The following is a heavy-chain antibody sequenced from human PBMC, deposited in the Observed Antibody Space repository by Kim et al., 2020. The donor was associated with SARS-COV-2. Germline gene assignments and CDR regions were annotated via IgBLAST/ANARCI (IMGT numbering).Heavy chain of an antibody. CDR2: ISWNSGSI. CDR1: GFTFDDYA. CDR3: AKDIHYDILTGHGTSHGMDV. V-gene: IGHV3-9*01. J-gene: IGHJ6*02. Sequence: GGSLRLSCAASGFTFDDYAMHWVRQAPGKGLEWVSGISWNSGSIGYADSVKGRFPISRDNAKNSLYLQMNSLRAEDTALYYCAKDIHYDILTGHGTSHGMDVWGQGTTVTVSS. D-gene: IGHD3-9*01.